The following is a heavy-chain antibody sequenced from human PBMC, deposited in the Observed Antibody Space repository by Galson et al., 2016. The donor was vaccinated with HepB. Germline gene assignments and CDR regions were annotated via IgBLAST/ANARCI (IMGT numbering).Heavy chain of an antibody. J-gene: IGHJ1*01. CDR2: ALISENT. V-gene: IGHV3-66*01. CDR1: GFTVSSKY. CDR3: AASFPYCSSNSCPLAF. D-gene: IGHD2-2*01. Sequence: SLRLSCAASGFTVSSKYMTWVRQAPGKGLEWVSAALISENTYYAGSVTGRFTITRDNSKNTVYLQMNSLRVEDTALYYCAASFPYCSSNSCPLAFWGQGALVTVSS.